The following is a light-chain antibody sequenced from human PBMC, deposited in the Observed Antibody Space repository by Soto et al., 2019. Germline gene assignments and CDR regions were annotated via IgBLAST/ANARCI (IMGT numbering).Light chain of an antibody. CDR1: QSVSSN. CDR3: QHYNNWPFT. J-gene: IGKJ2*01. V-gene: IGKV3-15*01. CDR2: GAS. Sequence: EIVMTQSPATLSVSPGERATLSCRASQSVSSNLAWYQQKPGQAPTLLIYGASARATGIPARFSGSGSGTEFTLTISSPQSEDFAVYYCQHYNNWPFTFGQGTKLEI.